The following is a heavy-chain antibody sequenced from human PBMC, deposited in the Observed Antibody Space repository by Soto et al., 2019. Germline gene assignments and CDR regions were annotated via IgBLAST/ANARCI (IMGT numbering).Heavy chain of an antibody. V-gene: IGHV4-61*01. CDR3: ARGVVVDFDP. CDR1: GDSVTSGTYF. CDR2: IYYSGHT. J-gene: IGHJ5*02. Sequence: QVQLQESGPGLVKPSETLSLTCTVSGDSVTSGTYFWTWIRQPPGKGLEWIGYIYYSGHTKYNPSLESRVTMSLPPFKNQFPPPLNSVTAADPAVYYCARGVVVDFDPWGQGTLVTVSS. D-gene: IGHD2-21*01.